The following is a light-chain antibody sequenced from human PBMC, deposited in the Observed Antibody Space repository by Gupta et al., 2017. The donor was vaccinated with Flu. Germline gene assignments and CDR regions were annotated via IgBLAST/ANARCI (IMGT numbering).Light chain of an antibody. V-gene: IGKV4-1*01. Sequence: NCKSSQSVLYSSNNKNYLAWYQQKPGQPPKLLIYWASTRESGVPDRFSGSGSGTDFTLTISSLQAEDVAVYYCQQYYSTPLTFGGGTKVEIK. CDR3: QQYYSTPLT. CDR1: QSVLYSSNNKNY. CDR2: WAS. J-gene: IGKJ4*01.